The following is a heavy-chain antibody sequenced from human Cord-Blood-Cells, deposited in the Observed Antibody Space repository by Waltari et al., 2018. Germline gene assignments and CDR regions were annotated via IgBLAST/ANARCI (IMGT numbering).Heavy chain of an antibody. V-gene: IGHV4-39*01. J-gene: IGHJ4*02. D-gene: IGHD6-6*01. CDR2: IYYSGST. Sequence: QLQLQESGPGLVKPSETLSLTCTVSGGSISSSSYYWGWIRQPPGKGLEWIGSIYYSGSTYYHPSLKSRVTISVDTSKNQFSLKLSSVTAADTAVYYGARHPPSSSYFDYWGQGTLVTVSS. CDR3: ARHPPSSSYFDY. CDR1: GGSISSSSYY.